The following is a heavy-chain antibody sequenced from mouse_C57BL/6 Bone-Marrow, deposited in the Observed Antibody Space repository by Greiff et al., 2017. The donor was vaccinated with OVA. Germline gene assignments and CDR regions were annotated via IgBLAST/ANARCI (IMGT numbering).Heavy chain of an antibody. CDR2: ISDGGSYT. D-gene: IGHD2-4*01. Sequence: EVNVVESGGGLVKPGGSLKLSCAASGFTFSSYAMSWVRQTPEKRLEWVATISDGGSYTSYPDNVKGRFTIARDNAKNNLYLQMSHLKSEDTAMYYCARELGYDYDWFAYWGQGTLVTVSA. J-gene: IGHJ3*01. CDR1: GFTFSSYA. CDR3: ARELGYDYDWFAY. V-gene: IGHV5-4*01.